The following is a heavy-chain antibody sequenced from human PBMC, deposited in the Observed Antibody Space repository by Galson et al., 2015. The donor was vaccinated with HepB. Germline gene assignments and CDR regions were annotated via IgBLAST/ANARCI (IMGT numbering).Heavy chain of an antibody. D-gene: IGHD6-13*01. CDR2: ISWNSGSI. CDR1: GFTFDDYA. Sequence: SLRLSCAASGFTFDDYAMHWVRQAPGKGLEWVSGISWNSGSIGYADSVKGRFTISRGNAKNSLYLQMNSLRAEDTALYYCAKDVSSSSWYGRYYYYGMDVWGQGTTVTVSS. CDR3: AKDVSSSSWYGRYYYYGMDV. J-gene: IGHJ6*02. V-gene: IGHV3-9*01.